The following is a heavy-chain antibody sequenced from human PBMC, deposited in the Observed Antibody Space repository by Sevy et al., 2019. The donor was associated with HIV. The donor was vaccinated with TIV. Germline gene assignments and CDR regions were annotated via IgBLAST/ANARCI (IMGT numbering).Heavy chain of an antibody. CDR2: IYSDGST. Sequence: GGSLRLSCAASGFPVSSNYMIWVRQAPGKGLEWVSVIYSDGSTYHADSVKGRFTISRYNSKNTLYLQMNSLRVEDTAVYYCARGKSGYGYGLDYWGQGTLVTVSS. D-gene: IGHD5-18*01. J-gene: IGHJ4*02. CDR1: GFPVSSNY. V-gene: IGHV3-66*01. CDR3: ARGKSGYGYGLDY.